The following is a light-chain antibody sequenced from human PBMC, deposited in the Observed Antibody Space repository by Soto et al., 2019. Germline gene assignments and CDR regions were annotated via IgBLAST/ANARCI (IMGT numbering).Light chain of an antibody. CDR3: SAWDDSLTGVM. J-gene: IGLJ3*02. V-gene: IGLV1-47*01. CDR1: SSNIGNNF. Sequence: QSVLTQPPSASETPGQRVTISCSGRSSNIGNNFIYWYQHLPGTAPKLLIYRNDQRPSGVPDRFSGSKSGTSASLAISGLRSEDEADYYCSAWDDSLTGVMFGGGTKLTV. CDR2: RND.